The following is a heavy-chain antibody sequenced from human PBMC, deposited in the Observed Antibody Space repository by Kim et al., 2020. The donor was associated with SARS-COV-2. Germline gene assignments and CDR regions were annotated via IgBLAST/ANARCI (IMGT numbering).Heavy chain of an antibody. V-gene: IGHV3-74*01. Sequence: GRFTISRDNAKNTLYLQMHSLRADDTAVYFCARVSRFRSGTYDYFYYAMDVWGQGTTVTVSS. CDR3: ARVSRFRSGTYDYFYYAMDV. D-gene: IGHD3-10*01. J-gene: IGHJ6*02.